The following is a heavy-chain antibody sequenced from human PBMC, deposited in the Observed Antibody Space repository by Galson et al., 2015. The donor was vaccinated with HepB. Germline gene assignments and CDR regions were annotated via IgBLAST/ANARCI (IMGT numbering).Heavy chain of an antibody. CDR1: GFTFSSYA. CDR3: AKEELGWRIGCGY. Sequence: SLRLSCAASGFTFSSYAMSWVRQAPGKGLEWVSAISGSGGSTYYADSVKGRFTISRDDSKNTLYLQMNSLRAEDTAVYYCAKEELGWRIGCGYWGQGTLVTVSS. J-gene: IGHJ4*02. V-gene: IGHV3-23*01. D-gene: IGHD2-21*01. CDR2: ISGSGGST.